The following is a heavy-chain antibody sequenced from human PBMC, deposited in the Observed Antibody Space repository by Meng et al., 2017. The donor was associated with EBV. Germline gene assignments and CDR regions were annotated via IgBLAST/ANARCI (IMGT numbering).Heavy chain of an antibody. V-gene: IGHV4-61*08. J-gene: IGHJ4*02. D-gene: IGHD2/OR15-2a*01. CDR2: IYDTGIT. CDR1: GVSVTSGAYH. Sequence: QAQLQESGPGLVKPSETLSLTCIVSGVSVTSGAYHWSWIRQSPGKGLEWIGYIYDTGITIYNPSLKSRVTISLETSKNQFSLKVNSVTTADTAVYYCAKSRSSTPGIVDDWGQGTLVTVSS. CDR3: AKSRSSTPGIVDD.